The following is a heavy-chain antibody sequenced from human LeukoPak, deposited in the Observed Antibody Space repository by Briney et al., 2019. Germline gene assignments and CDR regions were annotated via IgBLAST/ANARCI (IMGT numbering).Heavy chain of an antibody. J-gene: IGHJ5*02. CDR3: ARHTWTSRRGITIFWGHFDP. V-gene: IGHV4-59*05. Sequence: PSETLSLTCTVSGGSISSYYWSWIRQPPGKGLEWIGSIYYSGSTYYNPSLKSRVTISVDTSKNQFSLKLSSVTAADTAVYYCARHTWTSRRGITIFWGHFDPWDQGTLVTVSS. CDR2: IYYSGST. D-gene: IGHD3-9*01. CDR1: GGSISSYY.